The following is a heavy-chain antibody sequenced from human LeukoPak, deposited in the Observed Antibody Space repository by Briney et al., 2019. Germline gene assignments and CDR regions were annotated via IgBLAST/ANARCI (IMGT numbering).Heavy chain of an antibody. Sequence: GGSLRLSCAASGFTFSSYTMSWVRQAPGKGLGWVSSIGDSGGSSYYADSVKGRFTISRDNSRNTLYLQMNSLRAEDTAVYYCARGPGDSSSPFDYWGQGTLVTVSS. D-gene: IGHD6-6*01. CDR1: GFTFSSYT. V-gene: IGHV3-23*01. CDR3: ARGPGDSSSPFDY. J-gene: IGHJ4*02. CDR2: IGDSGGSS.